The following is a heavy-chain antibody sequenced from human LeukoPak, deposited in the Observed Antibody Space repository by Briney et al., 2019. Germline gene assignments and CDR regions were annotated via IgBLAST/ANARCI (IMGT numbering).Heavy chain of an antibody. V-gene: IGHV3-23*01. Sequence: PGGSLRLSCTTPGFTFINYAISWVRQAPGKGLEWVSSISGSGDNTYYADSVKGRFTISRDNAKNSLYLQMNSLRAEDTAVYYCARDLKDWGQGTLVTVSS. CDR3: ARDLKD. CDR1: GFTFINYA. J-gene: IGHJ4*02. CDR2: ISGSGDNT.